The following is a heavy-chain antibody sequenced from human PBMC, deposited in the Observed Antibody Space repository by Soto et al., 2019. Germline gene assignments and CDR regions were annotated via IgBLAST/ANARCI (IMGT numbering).Heavy chain of an antibody. V-gene: IGHV1-18*04. J-gene: IGHJ6*02. Sequence: QAQLVQAGAEVKKPGASVKVSCKASGYTFTNDGIGWVRQAPGQGLEWMGWINPYNGQTNYALKVQGRVTMTTDTFPTTAYMELRSLRSDDTARYYCARAGAGSYSKGDNGMDVWGQGPTVIVSS. CDR1: GYTFTNDG. CDR2: INPYNGQT. D-gene: IGHD3-10*01. CDR3: ARAGAGSYSKGDNGMDV.